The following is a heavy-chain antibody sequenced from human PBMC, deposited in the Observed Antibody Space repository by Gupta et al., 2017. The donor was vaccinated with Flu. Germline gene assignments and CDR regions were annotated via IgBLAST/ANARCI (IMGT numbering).Heavy chain of an antibody. CDR1: GFTFSSYS. V-gene: IGHV3-21*01. CDR3: ARERIAVAGTQGMDV. D-gene: IGHD6-19*01. Sequence: EVQLVESGGGLVKPGGSLRLSCAASGFTFSSYSMNWVRQAPGKGLEWVSSISSSSSYIYYADSVKGRFTISRDNAKNSLYLQMNSLRAEDMAVYYCARERIAVAGTQGMDVWGQGTTVTVSS. CDR2: ISSSSSYI. J-gene: IGHJ6*02.